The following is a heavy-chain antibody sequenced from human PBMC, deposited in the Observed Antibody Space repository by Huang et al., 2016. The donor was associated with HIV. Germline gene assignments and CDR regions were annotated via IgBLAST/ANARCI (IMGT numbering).Heavy chain of an antibody. J-gene: IGHJ4*02. CDR2: IFPDDSAT. D-gene: IGHD6-6*01. CDR3: ARRFSSSSGYFDY. CDR1: GYSFSSYW. Sequence: VQLVQSGAEVKKPGESLKISCKGSGYSFSSYWIAWVRQMPVKGLEWLGSIFPDDSATTYSPSFEGQVTISADKSIGTAYLQWSSLKASDTAMYYCARRFSSSSGYFDYWGQGSLVTVSS. V-gene: IGHV5-51*01.